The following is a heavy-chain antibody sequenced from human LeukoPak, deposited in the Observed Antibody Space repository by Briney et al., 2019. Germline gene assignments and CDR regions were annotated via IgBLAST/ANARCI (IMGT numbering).Heavy chain of an antibody. J-gene: IGHJ4*02. CDR2: INPNRGGT. CDR3: ATNSGYVGLPNDS. D-gene: IGHD5-12*01. Sequence: ASVKVSCKASGYTFTGYYMHWVRQAPGQGLEWMGWINPNRGGTNYAQKFQGRVTMTRDTSISTAYMELSRLRSDDTAVYYCATNSGYVGLPNDSWGQGTLVTVSS. V-gene: IGHV1-2*02. CDR1: GYTFTGYY.